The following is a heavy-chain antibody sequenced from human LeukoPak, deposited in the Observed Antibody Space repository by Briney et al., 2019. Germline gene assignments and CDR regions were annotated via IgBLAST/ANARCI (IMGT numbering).Heavy chain of an antibody. D-gene: IGHD3-10*01. CDR3: ARGYEGSFDY. Sequence: PGGSLRLSCAASGFTFSSYWMSWVRQAPGKGLERVATIKPDGSEKYYVDSVEGRFTISRDSTKNSLYLQMNSLRVEDTAVYYCARGYEGSFDYWGQGTLVTVSS. CDR1: GFTFSSYW. V-gene: IGHV3-7*01. CDR2: IKPDGSEK. J-gene: IGHJ4*02.